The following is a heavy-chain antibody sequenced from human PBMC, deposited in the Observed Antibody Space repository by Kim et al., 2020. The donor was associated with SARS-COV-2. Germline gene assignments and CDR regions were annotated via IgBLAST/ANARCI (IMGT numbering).Heavy chain of an antibody. J-gene: IGHJ6*02. CDR3: TTVRIPYQYSSSWYPRPVLYYYYGMDV. CDR1: GFTFSNPW. Sequence: GGSLRLSCAASGFTFSNPWMSWVRQAPGKGLEWVGRIKSKTDGGTTDYAAPVKGRFTISRDDSKNTLYLQMNSLKTEDTAVYYCTTVRIPYQYSSSWYPRPVLYYYYGMDVWGQGTTVTVSS. V-gene: IGHV3-15*01. CDR2: IKSKTDGGTT. D-gene: IGHD6-13*01.